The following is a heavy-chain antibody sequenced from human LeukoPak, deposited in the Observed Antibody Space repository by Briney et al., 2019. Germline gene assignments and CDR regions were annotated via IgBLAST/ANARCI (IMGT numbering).Heavy chain of an antibody. Sequence: PSETLSLTCTVPGGSISTTSSYSGWVRQPPGKGLEWMGSIYYDGSTHYNPSLKSRVTISVDTSKSKFSLKLSSVPAADTAVYYCARRGGTAAGNCFDYWGQGTLVTVSS. J-gene: IGHJ4*02. CDR3: ARRGGTAAGNCFDY. CDR2: IYYDGST. D-gene: IGHD6-13*01. V-gene: IGHV4-39*01. CDR1: GGSISTTSSY.